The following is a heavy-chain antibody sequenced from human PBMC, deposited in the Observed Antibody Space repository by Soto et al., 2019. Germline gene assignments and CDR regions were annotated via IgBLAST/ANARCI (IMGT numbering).Heavy chain of an antibody. CDR2: IWYDGGNK. V-gene: IGHV3-33*01. Sequence: QVQLVESGGGVVQPGRSLRLSCAASGFTFSAYGMHWVRQAPGKGLEWVAFIWYDGGNKFYADSVKGRCTISRDNSKNTLYLQMNSLRAEDTAMYYCARGTDSSALDYRGQGTLVTVSS. CDR3: ARGTDSSALDY. J-gene: IGHJ4*02. CDR1: GFTFSAYG.